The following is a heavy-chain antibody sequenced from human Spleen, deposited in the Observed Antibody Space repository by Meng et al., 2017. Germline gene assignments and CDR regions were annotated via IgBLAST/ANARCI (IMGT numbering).Heavy chain of an antibody. Sequence: QGQVPEGGAGLLKPSGPLSRPCAVYGWCFSGYYWSWIRQPPGKGLEWIGEINHSGSTNYNPSLKSRVTISIDTSKNQFSLKLSSVTAADTAVYYCASWSRYFDWLLPNYWGQGTLVTVSS. J-gene: IGHJ4*02. CDR3: ASWSRYFDWLLPNY. V-gene: IGHV4-34*01. CDR1: GWCFSGYY. CDR2: INHSGST. D-gene: IGHD3-9*01.